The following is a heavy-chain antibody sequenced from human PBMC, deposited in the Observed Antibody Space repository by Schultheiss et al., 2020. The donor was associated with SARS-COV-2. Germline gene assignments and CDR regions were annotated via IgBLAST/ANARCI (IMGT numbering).Heavy chain of an antibody. D-gene: IGHD6-13*01. CDR1: GGSISSGDYY. Sequence: SETLSLTCTVSGGSISSGDYYWSWIRQPPGKGLEWFGYIYYSGSTYYNPSLKSRVTISVDTSKNQFSLKLSSVTAADTAVYYCARGDSSSLDYWGQGTLVTVSS. CDR2: IYYSGST. CDR3: ARGDSSSLDY. J-gene: IGHJ4*02. V-gene: IGHV4-30-4*01.